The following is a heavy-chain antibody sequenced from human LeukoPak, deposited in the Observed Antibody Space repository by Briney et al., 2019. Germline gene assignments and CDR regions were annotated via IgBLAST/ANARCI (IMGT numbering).Heavy chain of an antibody. CDR2: ISPNSDDT. V-gene: IGHV1-2*02. J-gene: IGHJ4*02. CDR3: ARGGFDY. Sequence: ASVKVSCKASGYTFTGYYMHWVRQAPGRGLEWMGWISPNSDDTNYAQKFRGRVNMTRDTSISTAYMELSRLRSDDTAIYYCARGGFDYWGQGTLVTVSS. CDR1: GYTFTGYY.